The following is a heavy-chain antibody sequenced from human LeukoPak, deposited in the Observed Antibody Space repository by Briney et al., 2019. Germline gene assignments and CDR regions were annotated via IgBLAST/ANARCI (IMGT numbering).Heavy chain of an antibody. CDR3: AKARSGWYRFDY. Sequence: GGSLRLSCAASGFTVSDNYMSWVRQAPGKGLEWVSAISAAGGTTYYADSVKGRFTISRDNSKNTLYLQMNSLRAEDTAVYYCAKARSGWYRFDYWGQGTLVTVSS. D-gene: IGHD6-19*01. CDR2: ISAAGGTT. J-gene: IGHJ4*02. CDR1: GFTVSDNY. V-gene: IGHV3-23*01.